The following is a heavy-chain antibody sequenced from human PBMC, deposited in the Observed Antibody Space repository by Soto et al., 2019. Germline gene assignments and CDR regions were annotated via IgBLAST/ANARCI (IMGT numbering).Heavy chain of an antibody. V-gene: IGHV1-3*01. CDR3: ARAGVVVVPAAIGPYNWFDP. D-gene: IGHD2-2*01. Sequence: ASVKVSCKASGYTFTSYAMHWVRQAPGQRLEWIGWINAGNGNTKYSQKYQGRVTITRDTSASTAYMELSSLRSEDTAVYYCARAGVVVVPAAIGPYNWFDPWGQGTLVTVSS. CDR1: GYTFTSYA. J-gene: IGHJ5*02. CDR2: INAGNGNT.